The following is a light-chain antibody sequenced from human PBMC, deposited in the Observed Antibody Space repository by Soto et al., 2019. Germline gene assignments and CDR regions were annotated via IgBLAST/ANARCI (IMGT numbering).Light chain of an antibody. CDR3: QKYNSAPLFS. CDR1: QGISNY. Sequence: DIQMTQSPSSLSASVGDRVTITCRASQGISNYLAWYQQKPGKVPKLLIYAASTLQSGVPSRFSGSGSGTDFTLTISCLQPEDVATYYCQKYNSAPLFSFGPGTKVDIK. CDR2: AAS. V-gene: IGKV1-27*01. J-gene: IGKJ3*01.